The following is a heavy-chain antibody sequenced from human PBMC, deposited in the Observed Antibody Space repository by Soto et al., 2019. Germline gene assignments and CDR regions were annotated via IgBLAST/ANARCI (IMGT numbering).Heavy chain of an antibody. CDR2: VSWNGERT. V-gene: IGHV3-43*01. J-gene: IGHJ4*02. CDR1: GFIFDDYS. CDR3: AKDVRSGQLLYFDH. Sequence: GGSLRLSCAASGFIFDDYSMHWGRQAPGKVLEWVSLVSWNGERTDYVDSVKGRFTISSESSTNCLYFQMNNLRIGDSAVYYFAKDVRSGQLLYFDHLRQGTPIAAST. D-gene: IGHD3-10*01.